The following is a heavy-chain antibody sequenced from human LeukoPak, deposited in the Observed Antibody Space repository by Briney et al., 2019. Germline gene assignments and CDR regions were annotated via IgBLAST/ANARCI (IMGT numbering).Heavy chain of an antibody. CDR2: SSTSGSIT. V-gene: IGHV3-11*04. CDR1: GFTFSDYY. Sequence: GGSLRLSCAASGFTFSDYYMSWIRQAPGKGLQWLSYSSTSGSITYYADSVKGRFTISRDNAKNSVYLQMNSLRAEDTAVYYCARDFSDVRGNIFDSWGQGTLVTVSS. J-gene: IGHJ4*02. CDR3: ARDFSDVRGNIFDS. D-gene: IGHD3-10*02.